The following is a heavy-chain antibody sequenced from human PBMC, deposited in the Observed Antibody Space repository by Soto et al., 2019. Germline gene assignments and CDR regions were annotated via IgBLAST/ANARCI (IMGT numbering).Heavy chain of an antibody. Sequence: QVQLVESGGGVVQPGRSLRLSCAASGFTFSNNNMHWVRQAPGKGLEWVAIILYVGSNQYYADSVKGRFTISRDNSKNTLYLEMNSLRVDDTAVYYCAKALGELSPESYDHWGQGVLVTVS. D-gene: IGHD3-10*01. CDR1: GFTFSNNN. J-gene: IGHJ4*02. CDR2: ILYVGSNQ. CDR3: AKALGELSPESYDH. V-gene: IGHV3-30*18.